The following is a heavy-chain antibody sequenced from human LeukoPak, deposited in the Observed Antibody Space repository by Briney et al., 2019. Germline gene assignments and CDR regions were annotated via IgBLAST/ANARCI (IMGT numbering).Heavy chain of an antibody. V-gene: IGHV3-30*09. J-gene: IGHJ4*02. CDR3: ARGGYSGYGGFDY. Sequence: GGSLRLSCAASGFTFSSYAMHWVRQAPGKGLEWVAVISYDGSNKYYADSVKGRFAISRDNSKNTLYLQMNSLRAEDTAVYYCARGGYSGYGGFDYWGQGILVTVSS. D-gene: IGHD5-12*01. CDR1: GFTFSSYA. CDR2: ISYDGSNK.